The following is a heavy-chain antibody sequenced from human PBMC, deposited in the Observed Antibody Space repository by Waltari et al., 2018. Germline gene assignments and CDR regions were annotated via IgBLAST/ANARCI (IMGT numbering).Heavy chain of an antibody. V-gene: IGHV4-39*01. Sequence: QLQLQESGPGLVKPSETLSLTCTVSGGSISSSSYYWGWIRQPPGKRLEWIGSIYYSGSTYYNPSLKSRVTISVDTSKNQFSLKLSSGTAADTAVYYCARSANDGFDYWGQGTLVTVSS. CDR2: IYYSGST. CDR3: ARSANDGFDY. CDR1: GGSISSSSYY. J-gene: IGHJ4*02. D-gene: IGHD3-16*01.